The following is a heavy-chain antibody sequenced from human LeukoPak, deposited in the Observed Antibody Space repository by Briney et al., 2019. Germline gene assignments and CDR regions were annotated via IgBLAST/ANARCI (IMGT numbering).Heavy chain of an antibody. CDR3: AMLSAEYFQH. D-gene: IGHD3-16*01. CDR1: GGSFSGYY. CDR2: INHSGST. Sequence: ASETLSFTCAVYGGSFSGYYWSWIRQPPGKGLEWIGEINHSGSTNYNPSLKSRVTISVDTSKNQFSLKLSSVTAEDTAVYYCAMLSAEYFQHWGQGTLVTVSS. V-gene: IGHV4-34*01. J-gene: IGHJ1*01.